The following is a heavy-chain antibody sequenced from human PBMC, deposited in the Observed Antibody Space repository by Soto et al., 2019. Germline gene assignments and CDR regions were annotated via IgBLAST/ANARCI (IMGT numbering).Heavy chain of an antibody. Sequence: PSETLSLTCTVSGGSIRSYYCSWILQPPGKGLEWIGYTYYSGSTNYNPSLKSRVTISVDTSKNQFSLKLSSVTAADTAVYYCARGDRDWEYYYYGMDVWGQGTTVTVSS. CDR2: TYYSGST. J-gene: IGHJ6*02. CDR1: GGSIRSYY. CDR3: ARGDRDWEYYYYGMDV. D-gene: IGHD1-26*01. V-gene: IGHV4-59*01.